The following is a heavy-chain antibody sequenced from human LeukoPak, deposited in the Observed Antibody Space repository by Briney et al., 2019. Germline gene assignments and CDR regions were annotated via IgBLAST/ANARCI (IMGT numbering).Heavy chain of an antibody. CDR1: GFTFSSYS. CDR2: ISSSSSYI. Sequence: GGSLRLSCAASGFTFSSYSMNSVRQAPGKGLEWVSSISSSSSYIYYADSVKGRFTISRDNAKNSLYLKMNSLRAEDTAVYYCARDHNSYDGGYYYYMDVWGKGTTVTVSS. D-gene: IGHD2-8*01. CDR3: ARDHNSYDGGYYYYMDV. J-gene: IGHJ6*03. V-gene: IGHV3-21*01.